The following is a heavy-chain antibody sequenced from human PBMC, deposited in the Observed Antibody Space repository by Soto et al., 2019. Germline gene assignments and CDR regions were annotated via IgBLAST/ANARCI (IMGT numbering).Heavy chain of an antibody. CDR1: GRTFSSYA. J-gene: IGHJ3*02. Sequence: ASVKVSCKASGRTFSSYAISWVRQAPGQGLEWLGGIIPIFGTANYAQKFQGRVTSTADESTSTAYMELSSLRSEDTAVYYCARSVYYYDSSGPQDDAFDIWGQGTMVTVSS. CDR2: IIPIFGTA. V-gene: IGHV1-69*13. CDR3: ARSVYYYDSSGPQDDAFDI. D-gene: IGHD3-22*01.